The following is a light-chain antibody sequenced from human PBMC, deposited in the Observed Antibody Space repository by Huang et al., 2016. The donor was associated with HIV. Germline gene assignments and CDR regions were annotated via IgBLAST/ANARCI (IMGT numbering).Light chain of an antibody. CDR1: QSISSY. J-gene: IGKJ4*01. CDR3: QQSYSMPLT. V-gene: IGKV1-39*01. CDR2: AAS. Sequence: DIQMTQSPSSLSASVGDRVTITCRASQSISSYLNWYQQKPGKAPKLLIYAASSVQSGVPSRFSGSGSGTDFTLTISSLQPEDFETYYCQQSYSMPLTFGGGTKVEIK.